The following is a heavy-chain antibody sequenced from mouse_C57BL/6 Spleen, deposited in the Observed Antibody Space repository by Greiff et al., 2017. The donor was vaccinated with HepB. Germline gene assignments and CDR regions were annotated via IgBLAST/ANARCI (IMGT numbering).Heavy chain of an antibody. CDR2: IYPGDGDT. V-gene: IGHV1-80*01. CDR3: ARPVYYYGSSYWYFDV. CDR1: GYAFSSYW. Sequence: VQLQQSGAELVKPGASVKISCKASGYAFSSYWMNWVKQRPGKGLEWIGQIYPGDGDTNYNGKFKGKATLTADKSSSTAYMQLSSLTSEDSAVYFCARPVYYYGSSYWYFDVWGTGTTVTVSS. D-gene: IGHD1-1*01. J-gene: IGHJ1*03.